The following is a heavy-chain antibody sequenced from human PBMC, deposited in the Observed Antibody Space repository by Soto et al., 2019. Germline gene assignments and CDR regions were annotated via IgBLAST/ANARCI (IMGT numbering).Heavy chain of an antibody. CDR3: VRDKPHHWFDP. CDR1: GFTFSSYW. J-gene: IGHJ5*02. CDR2: INNDGSAA. V-gene: IGHV3-74*01. Sequence: GGSLRLACGASGFTFSSYWMHWVRQVPGKGLVWVSRINNDGSAATYAHSVKGRFTISRDTAKNTAYLQMKSLRAEDTAVYHCVRDKPHHWFDPCGHGTPVTVSP.